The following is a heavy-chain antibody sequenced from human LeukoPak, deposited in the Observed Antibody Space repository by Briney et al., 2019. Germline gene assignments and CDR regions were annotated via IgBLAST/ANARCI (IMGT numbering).Heavy chain of an antibody. CDR3: ARVPYSGYDYGY. Sequence: GGSLRLSCAASGFTFSSYAMHWVRQAPGKGLEWVAVISYDGSNKYYADSVKGRLTISRDNSKNTLYLQMNSLRAEDTAVYYCARVPYSGYDYGYWGQGTLVTVSS. D-gene: IGHD5-12*01. J-gene: IGHJ4*02. CDR1: GFTFSSYA. CDR2: ISYDGSNK. V-gene: IGHV3-30*04.